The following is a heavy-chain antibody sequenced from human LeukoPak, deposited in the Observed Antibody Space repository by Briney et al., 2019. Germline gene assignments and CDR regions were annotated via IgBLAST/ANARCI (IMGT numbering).Heavy chain of an antibody. D-gene: IGHD5-12*01. V-gene: IGHV4-34*01. J-gene: IGHJ6*03. CDR3: ARRSWLRYMDV. CDR1: GGSFSGYY. Sequence: SETLSLTCAVYGGSFSGYYWSWIRQPPGKGLEWIGEINHSGSTNYNPSLKSRVTISVDTSKNQFSLKLSSVTAADTAVYYCARRSWLRYMDVWGKGTTVTISS. CDR2: INHSGST.